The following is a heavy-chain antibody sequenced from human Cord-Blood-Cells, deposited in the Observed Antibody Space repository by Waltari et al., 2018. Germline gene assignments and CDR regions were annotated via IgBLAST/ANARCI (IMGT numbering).Heavy chain of an antibody. CDR1: GFTFSSYG. V-gene: IGHV3-33*01. CDR3: ARDPFSSWYFDY. D-gene: IGHD6-13*01. CDR2: IWYDGSNK. Sequence: QVQLVESGGGVVQPGRSLRLSCAASGFTFSSYGMHWVRQAPGKGLGWVAVIWYDGSNKYYADSVKGRFTISRDNSENTLYLQMNSLRAEDTAVYYCARDPFSSWYFDYWGQGTLVTVSS. J-gene: IGHJ4*02.